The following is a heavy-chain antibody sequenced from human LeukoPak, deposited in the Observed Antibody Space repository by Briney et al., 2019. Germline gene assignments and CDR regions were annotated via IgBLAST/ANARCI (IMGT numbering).Heavy chain of an antibody. Sequence: ASVKVSCKASGYTFTRYYMHWVRQAPGQGLEWMGIINPSGGSTSYAQKFQGRVTMTKDTSTNTVYMHLSSLSSDDTAVYYCARAYYESSAYRHAVYIDYWGQGTLVTVSS. D-gene: IGHD3-22*01. CDR1: GYTFTRYY. CDR2: INPSGGST. J-gene: IGHJ4*02. V-gene: IGHV1-46*01. CDR3: ARAYYESSAYRHAVYIDY.